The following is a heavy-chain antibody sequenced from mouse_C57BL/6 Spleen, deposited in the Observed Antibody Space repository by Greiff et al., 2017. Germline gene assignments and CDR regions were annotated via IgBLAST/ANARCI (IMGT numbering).Heavy chain of an antibody. D-gene: IGHD1-1*01. V-gene: IGHV1-69*01. CDR1: GYTFTSYW. CDR2: IDPSDSYT. J-gene: IGHJ3*01. Sequence: VQLQQSGAELVMPGASVKLSCKASGYTFTSYWMHWVKQRPGQGLEWIGEIDPSDSYTNYNQKFKGKSTLTVDKSSSTAYMQLSSLTSEDSAVYYCARAPLYYGSSPWFAYWGQGTLVTVSA. CDR3: ARAPLYYGSSPWFAY.